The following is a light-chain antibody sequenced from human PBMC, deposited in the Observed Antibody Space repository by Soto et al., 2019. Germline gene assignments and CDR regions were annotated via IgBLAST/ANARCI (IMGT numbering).Light chain of an antibody. J-gene: IGLJ3*02. CDR3: SSYTISNTQV. CDR1: ISDVGGYNY. Sequence: QSALTQPASVSGSPGQSITISCTGTISDVGGYNYVSWYQQHPGKAPKLMIYEVSNRPSGVSNRFSASKSGNTASLTISGLQAEDEADYYCSSYTISNTQVFGGGTQLTVL. CDR2: EVS. V-gene: IGLV2-14*01.